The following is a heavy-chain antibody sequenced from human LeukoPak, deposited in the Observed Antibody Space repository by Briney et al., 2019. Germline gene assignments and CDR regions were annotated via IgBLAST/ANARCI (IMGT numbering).Heavy chain of an antibody. J-gene: IGHJ3*02. CDR1: GFTFSSYW. V-gene: IGHV3-74*01. Sequence: TGGSLRLSCAASGFTFSSYWMHWVRQAPGKGLVWVSRINSDGSSTIYADSVKGRFTISRHNAKNTLYLQMNSLRAEDTAVYYCARSLYDFWSGYFSQYAFDIWGQGTMVTVSS. D-gene: IGHD3-3*01. CDR2: INSDGSST. CDR3: ARSLYDFWSGYFSQYAFDI.